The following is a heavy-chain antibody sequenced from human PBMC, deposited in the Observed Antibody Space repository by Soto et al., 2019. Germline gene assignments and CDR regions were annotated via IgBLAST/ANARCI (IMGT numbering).Heavy chain of an antibody. CDR3: SGGVGDAF. CDR2: INQDGSEK. Sequence: EVHLVESGGGLVQTGGSLRLSCAIFESTVSRDWMNWVRQAPGKGLEWVAHINQDGSEKYYVDSVKGRFTLSRDNAKKSLYLQMNSLRPADTAMYYCSGGVGDAFWGQGTLVTVSS. CDR1: ESTVSRDW. D-gene: IGHD1-26*01. V-gene: IGHV3-7*04. J-gene: IGHJ4*02.